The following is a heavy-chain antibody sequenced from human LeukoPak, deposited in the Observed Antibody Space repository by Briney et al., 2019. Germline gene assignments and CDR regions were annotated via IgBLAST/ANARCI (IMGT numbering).Heavy chain of an antibody. CDR3: ARVVSMTMIVVIPLYFDY. CDR2: IFHSGGT. D-gene: IGHD3-22*01. V-gene: IGHV4-38-2*02. CDR1: GYSISSGYY. J-gene: IGHJ4*02. Sequence: SETLSLTCTVSGYSISSGYYWGWIRQPPGKGLEWIGNIFHSGGTYYNPSLKSRVTISVDTSKNQFSLKLTSVTAADTAVYYCARVVSMTMIVVIPLYFDYWGQGTLVTVSS.